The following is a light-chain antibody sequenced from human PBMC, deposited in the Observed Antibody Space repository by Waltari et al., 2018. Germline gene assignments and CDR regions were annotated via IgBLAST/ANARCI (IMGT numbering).Light chain of an antibody. Sequence: VVTQEPPLPLSPCGAVSLPCASRAVAVTRLNFPNWIHPKPGQVPKSLIHRTTNRHSWTPARFSGSLLGGKAARTLSGVQPEDEAEYYCLLYDGSDQVFGGGTKLTVL. J-gene: IGLJ3*02. CDR2: RTT. CDR3: LLYDGSDQV. V-gene: IGLV7-43*01. CDR1: AVAVTRLNF.